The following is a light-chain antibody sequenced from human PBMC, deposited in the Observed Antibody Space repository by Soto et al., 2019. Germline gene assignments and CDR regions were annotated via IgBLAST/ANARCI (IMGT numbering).Light chain of an antibody. J-gene: IGLJ1*01. CDR2: GIT. V-gene: IGLV1-40*01. CDR3: QSYDRSLSGYV. Sequence: QLVLTQPPSVSGAPGQWVTISCTGSSSNFGAGFDVHWHQQFPGTAPKLLIYGITNRPSGVPDRFSGSKSGTSASLAITGLQAEDEAVYYCQSYDRSLSGYVFGTGTKLTVL. CDR1: SSNFGAGFD.